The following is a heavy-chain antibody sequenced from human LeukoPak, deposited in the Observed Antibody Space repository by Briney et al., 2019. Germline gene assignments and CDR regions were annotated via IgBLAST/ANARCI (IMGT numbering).Heavy chain of an antibody. V-gene: IGHV4-61*01. J-gene: IGHJ4*02. CDR3: ARGSYSGSYYVHY. CDR2: IYYSGST. Sequence: PSETLSLTCTVPGGSVSSGSYYWSWIRQPPGKGLEWIGYIYYSGSTNYNPSLKSRVTMSVDTSKNQFSLKLSSVTAADTAVYYCARGSYSGSYYVHYWGQGTLVTVSS. D-gene: IGHD1-26*01. CDR1: GGSVSSGSYY.